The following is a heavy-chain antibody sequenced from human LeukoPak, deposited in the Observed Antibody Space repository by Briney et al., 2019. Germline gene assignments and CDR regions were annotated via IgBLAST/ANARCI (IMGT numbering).Heavy chain of an antibody. CDR2: ISGSGGST. CDR1: GFTFSSYA. Sequence: GGSLRLSCAASGFTFSSYAMSWVRQAPGKGLEWVSAISGSGGSTYYADSVKGRFPLSRDNSKNTLYLQLNSLRAEDTAVYYCATDRYGDYEGWFDPWGQGTLVTVSS. CDR3: ATDRYGDYEGWFDP. J-gene: IGHJ5*02. V-gene: IGHV3-23*01. D-gene: IGHD4-17*01.